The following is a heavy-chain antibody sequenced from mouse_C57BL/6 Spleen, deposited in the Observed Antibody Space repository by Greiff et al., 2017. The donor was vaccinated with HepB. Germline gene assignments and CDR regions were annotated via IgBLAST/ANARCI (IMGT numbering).Heavy chain of an antibody. Sequence: QVQLQQSGAELVRPGASVTLSCKASGYTFTDYEMHWVKQTPVHGLEWIGAIDPETGGTAYNQKFKGKAILTADKSSSTAYMELRSLTSEDSAVYYCTRSSDANYYGGSYRFAYWGQGTLVTVSA. D-gene: IGHD1-1*01. V-gene: IGHV1-15*01. CDR2: IDPETGGT. J-gene: IGHJ3*01. CDR1: GYTFTDYE. CDR3: TRSSDANYYGGSYRFAY.